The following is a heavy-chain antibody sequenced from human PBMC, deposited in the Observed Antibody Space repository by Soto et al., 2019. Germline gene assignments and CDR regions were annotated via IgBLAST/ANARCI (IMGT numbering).Heavy chain of an antibody. CDR2: ISYDGSNK. V-gene: IGHV3-30*18. CDR1: GFTFSSYG. CDR3: ANSYGGAFDI. Sequence: QVQLVESGGGVVQPGRSLRLSCAASGFTFSSYGMHWVRQAPGKGLEWVAVISYDGSNKYYADSVKGRFTISRDNSKNTLYLLMNSLRAEDTAVYYCANSYGGAFDIWGQGTMVTVSS. J-gene: IGHJ3*02. D-gene: IGHD4-17*01.